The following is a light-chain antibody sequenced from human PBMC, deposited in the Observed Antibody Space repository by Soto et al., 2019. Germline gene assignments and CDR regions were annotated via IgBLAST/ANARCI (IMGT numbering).Light chain of an antibody. CDR2: EVN. Sequence: QSALTQPPSASGSPGQSVTISCTGAHSDFGGYNYVSWYQQHPGKAPKLMIFEVNKRPSGVPDRFSGSKFGNTASLTVSGLQAEDEADYYCCSYAGSSTSGVFGTGTKLTVL. V-gene: IGLV2-8*01. CDR3: CSYAGSSTSGV. CDR1: HSDFGGYNY. J-gene: IGLJ1*01.